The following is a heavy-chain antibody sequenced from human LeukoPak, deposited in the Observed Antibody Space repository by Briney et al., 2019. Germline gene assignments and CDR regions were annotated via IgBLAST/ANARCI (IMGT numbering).Heavy chain of an antibody. CDR1: GFTFSSYA. CDR3: TTEID. D-gene: IGHD1-14*01. CDR2: ISYDGSNK. Sequence: GGSLRLSCAASGFTFSSYAMHWVRQAPGKGLEWVAVISYDGSNKYYADSVKGRFTISRDDSKNTLYLQMNSLKTEDTAVYYCTTEIDWGQGTLVTVSS. J-gene: IGHJ4*02. V-gene: IGHV3-30*04.